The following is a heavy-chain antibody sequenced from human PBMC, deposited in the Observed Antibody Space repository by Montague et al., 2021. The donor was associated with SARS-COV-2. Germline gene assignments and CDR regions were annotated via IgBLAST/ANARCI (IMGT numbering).Heavy chain of an antibody. D-gene: IGHD5-12*01. Sequence: SETLSLTCTVSGASVRTYYWSWIRQSAGKKLEWMGRLYTSGSTYYNPSFKSRVTMSVDTSKNLFSLNLSSMTAADTAVYYCARDGADYSFAYYHEMDVWGQGIAITVSS. CDR3: ARDGADYSFAYYHEMDV. CDR2: LYTSGST. J-gene: IGHJ6*02. V-gene: IGHV4-4*07. CDR1: GASVRTYY.